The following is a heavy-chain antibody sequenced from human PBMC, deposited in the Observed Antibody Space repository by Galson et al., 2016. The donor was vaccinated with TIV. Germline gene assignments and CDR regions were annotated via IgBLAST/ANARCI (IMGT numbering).Heavy chain of an antibody. Sequence: SVKVSCKASGYIFNNYYLHWVRQAPGQGLEWMGWINPDSGVTNYAQRFQGRVTMTGDTSISTAYMELSRLRSDDTAVYYCARVVRRFWEWSDYWYFDFWGRGTLVTVSS. V-gene: IGHV1-2*02. CDR1: GYIFNNYY. CDR3: ARVVRRFWEWSDYWYFDF. D-gene: IGHD3-3*01. J-gene: IGHJ2*01. CDR2: INPDSGVT.